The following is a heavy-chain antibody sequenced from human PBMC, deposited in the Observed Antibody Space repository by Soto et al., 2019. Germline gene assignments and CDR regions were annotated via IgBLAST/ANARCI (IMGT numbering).Heavy chain of an antibody. CDR2: IYHSGST. CDR3: VILALGKFDY. CDR1: GGSISSGGYS. V-gene: IGHV4-30-2*01. D-gene: IGHD1-26*01. J-gene: IGHJ4*02. Sequence: TLSLTCAVSGGSISSGGYSWSWIRQPPGKGLEWIGYIYHSGSTYYNPSLKSRVTISVDRSKNQFSLKLSSVTAADTAVYYCVILALGKFDYWGQGNLVTVSS.